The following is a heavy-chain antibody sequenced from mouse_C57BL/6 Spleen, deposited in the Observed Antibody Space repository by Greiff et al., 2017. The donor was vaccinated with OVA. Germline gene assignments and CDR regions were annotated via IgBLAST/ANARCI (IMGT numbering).Heavy chain of an antibody. Sequence: EVKLVESGGDLVKPGGSLKLSCAASGFTFSSYGMSWVRQTPDKRLEWVATISSGGSYTYYPDSVKGRFTISRDNAKNTLYLQMSSLKSEDTAMYYCARYYGSRGFDYWGQGTTLTVSS. CDR2: ISSGGSYT. J-gene: IGHJ2*01. CDR3: ARYYGSRGFDY. CDR1: GFTFSSYG. D-gene: IGHD1-1*01. V-gene: IGHV5-6*02.